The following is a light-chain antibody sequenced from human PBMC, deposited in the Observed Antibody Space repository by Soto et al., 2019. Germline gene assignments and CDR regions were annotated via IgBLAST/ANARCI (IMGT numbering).Light chain of an antibody. CDR1: QSLVHSDGNTY. CDR3: QQANSFPLT. V-gene: IGKV2-24*01. Sequence: DIVMTQTPLSSPVTLGQPASISCRSSQSLVHSDGNTYLSWLQQRPGQPPRLLIYKISNRFSGVPDRFSGSGAGTDFTLTISSLQPEDFATYYCQQANSFPLTFGGGTKVDIK. CDR2: KIS. J-gene: IGKJ4*01.